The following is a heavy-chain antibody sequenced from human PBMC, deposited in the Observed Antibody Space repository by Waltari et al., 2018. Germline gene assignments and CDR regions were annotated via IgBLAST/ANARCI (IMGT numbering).Heavy chain of an antibody. D-gene: IGHD2-2*01. V-gene: IGHV4-61*02. J-gene: IGHJ5*02. CDR2: IYTSGST. CDR1: GGSISSGSCY. CDR3: ASSVRYCSSTSCNWFDP. Sequence: QVQLQESGPGLVKPSQTLSLTCTVSGGSISSGSCYWSWIRQPARKGLEVIGRIYTSGSTYYNPSRKSRVTISVETSTTQFALKPSSVTAADMAVYYCASSVRYCSSTSCNWFDPWGQGTLVTVSS.